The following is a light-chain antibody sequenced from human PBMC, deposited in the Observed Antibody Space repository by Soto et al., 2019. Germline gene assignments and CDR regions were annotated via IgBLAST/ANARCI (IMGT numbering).Light chain of an antibody. CDR1: SSDFGDYDY. J-gene: IGLJ1*01. CDR2: EVS. V-gene: IGLV2-14*01. Sequence: QSALTQPASVSGSPGQSITISCTGTSSDFGDYDYVSWYLQHPGKVPKLMIYEVSNRPSGVSNRFSGSKSGNTASLTTSGLQAEDEADYYCSSYTGSSTLVFGTGTKVTVL. CDR3: SSYTGSSTLV.